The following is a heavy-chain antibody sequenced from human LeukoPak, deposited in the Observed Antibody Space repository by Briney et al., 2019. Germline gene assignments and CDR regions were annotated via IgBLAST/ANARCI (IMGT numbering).Heavy chain of an antibody. CDR2: TYYRSKWYT. V-gene: IGHV6-1*01. J-gene: IGHJ3*02. Sequence: SQTLSLSCAISGDSVSNNNAAWNWIRQSPSRGLEWLGRTYYRSKWYTDYAVSVSSRITINPDASKNQFSLQLNSVTPEDTAVYYCASSSLRGSDAFDIWGQGTMVTVSP. D-gene: IGHD3-16*01. CDR3: ASSSLRGSDAFDI. CDR1: GDSVSNNNAA.